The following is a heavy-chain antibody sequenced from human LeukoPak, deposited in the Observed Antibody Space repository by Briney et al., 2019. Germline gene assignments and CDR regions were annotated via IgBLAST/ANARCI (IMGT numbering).Heavy chain of an antibody. J-gene: IGHJ4*02. D-gene: IGHD3-9*01. CDR1: GFTFSSYA. Sequence: GGSLRLSCAASGFTFSSYAMSWVRQAPGKGLEWVSAISGSGGSTYYADSVKGRFTISRDNSKNTLYLQMNSLRAEDTAVYYCAKVVDFDVNPDYFDYWGQGTLVTVSS. CDR3: AKVVDFDVNPDYFDY. V-gene: IGHV3-23*01. CDR2: ISGSGGST.